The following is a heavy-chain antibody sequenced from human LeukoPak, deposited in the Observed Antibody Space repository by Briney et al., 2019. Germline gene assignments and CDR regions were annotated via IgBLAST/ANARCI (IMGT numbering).Heavy chain of an antibody. CDR1: GFTFSSYS. CDR3: ARDMTRDGYNPDAFDI. V-gene: IGHV3-21*01. J-gene: IGHJ3*02. Sequence: GGSLRLSCAASGFTFSSYSMNWVRQAPGKGLEWVSSISSSSSYIYYADSVKGRFTISRDNAKNSLYLQMNSLRAEDTAVYYCARDMTRDGYNPDAFDIWGQGTMVTVSS. CDR2: ISSSSSYI. D-gene: IGHD5-24*01.